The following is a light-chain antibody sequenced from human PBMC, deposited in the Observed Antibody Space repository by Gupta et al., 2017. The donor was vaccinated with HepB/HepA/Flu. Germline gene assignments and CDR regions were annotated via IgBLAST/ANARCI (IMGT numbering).Light chain of an antibody. CDR2: WAS. J-gene: IGKJ4*01. CDR1: QSVLYSSNNKNY. Sequence: DIVMTQSPDPLAVSLGERATINCKSSQSVLYSSNNKNYLAWYQQKPGQPPKLLIYWASTRESGVPDRFSGSGSGTDFTLTISSLQAEDVAVYYCQQDYSTPKTFGGGTKVEIK. V-gene: IGKV4-1*01. CDR3: QQDYSTPKT.